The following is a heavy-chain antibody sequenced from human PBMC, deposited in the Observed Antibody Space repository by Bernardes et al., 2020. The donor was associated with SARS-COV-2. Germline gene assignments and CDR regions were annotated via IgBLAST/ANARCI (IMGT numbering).Heavy chain of an antibody. V-gene: IGHV4-59*01. CDR2: FYYGGST. Sequence: SETLSLTCTVSGGSLSSYYWTWIRQPPGKGLEWIGCFYYGGSTNYNPSLKSRVTISVDTSKNQISLKLSSVTAADTAVYYCARDSYGGMDVWGQGTTVTVSS. J-gene: IGHJ6*02. CDR3: ARDSYGGMDV. D-gene: IGHD3-10*01. CDR1: GGSLSSYY.